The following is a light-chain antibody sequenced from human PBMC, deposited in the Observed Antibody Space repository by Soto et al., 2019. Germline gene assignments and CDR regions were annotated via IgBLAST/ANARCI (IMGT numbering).Light chain of an antibody. CDR3: QQYNYWPQT. V-gene: IGKV3-15*01. J-gene: IGKJ1*01. CDR2: GAS. CDR1: QSVGSN. Sequence: EIVMTQSPATLSVSPGERATLSCRASQSVGSNLAWYQQKPGQTPRLLIFGASNRATGIPARFSGSGSGTEFTLTISSLQSEDFVVYYCQQYNYWPQTFGQGTKVDI.